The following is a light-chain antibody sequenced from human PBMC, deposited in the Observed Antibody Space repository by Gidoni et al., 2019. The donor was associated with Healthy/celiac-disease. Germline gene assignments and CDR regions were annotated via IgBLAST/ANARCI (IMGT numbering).Light chain of an antibody. CDR1: PSVSSY. V-gene: IGKV3-11*01. CDR3: QQRSNWPLT. J-gene: IGKJ4*01. CDR2: DAS. Sequence: EIVLTQSPATLSLSPGERATLSGRASPSVSSYLAWYQQKPGQAPRLLIYDASNRATGIPARFRGSGSGTDFTLTSSSLEPEDFAVYYCQQRSNWPLTFGGGTKVEIK.